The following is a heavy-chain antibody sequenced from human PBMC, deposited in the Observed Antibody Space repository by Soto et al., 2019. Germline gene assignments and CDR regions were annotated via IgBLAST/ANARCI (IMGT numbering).Heavy chain of an antibody. CDR3: ARGYCSGGSCYFARRSGWFAP. V-gene: IGHV4-59*08. CDR1: GGSIRSYD. J-gene: IGHJ5*02. Sequence: LETLCLTCTVVGGSIRSYDGSWIRQPPGKGLEWIGYIYYSGSTNYNPSLKSRVTISVDTSKNQFSLKLSSVTAADTAVYYCARGYCSGGSCYFARRSGWFAPWGQGTLVTVSS. CDR2: IYYSGST. D-gene: IGHD2-15*01.